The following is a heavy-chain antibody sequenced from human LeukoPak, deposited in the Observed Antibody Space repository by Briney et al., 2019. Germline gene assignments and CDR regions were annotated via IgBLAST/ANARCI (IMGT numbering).Heavy chain of an antibody. V-gene: IGHV4-38-2*02. D-gene: IGHD1-20*01. CDR1: GYSISSGYY. J-gene: IGHJ4*02. CDR2: IYHSGST. CDR3: ARGVNWNEVFFDY. Sequence: SETLSLTCTASGYSISSGYYWGWIRQPPGKGLEWIGSIYHSGSTYYNPSLKSRVTISVDTSKNQFSLKLSSVTAADTAVYYCARGVNWNEVFFDYWGQGTLVTVSS.